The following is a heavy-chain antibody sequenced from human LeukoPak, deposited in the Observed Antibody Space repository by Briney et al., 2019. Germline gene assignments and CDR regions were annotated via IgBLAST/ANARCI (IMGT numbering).Heavy chain of an antibody. D-gene: IGHD6-13*01. V-gene: IGHV3-21*01. CDR3: ARARIAAAGFDY. J-gene: IGHJ4*02. CDR1: GFTFSSYS. Sequence: KAGGSLRLSCAASGFTFSSYSMNWVRQAPGKGLEWASSISSSSSYTYYADSVKGRFTISRDNAKNSLYLQMNSLRAEDTAVYYCARARIAAAGFDYWGQGTLVTVSS. CDR2: ISSSSSYT.